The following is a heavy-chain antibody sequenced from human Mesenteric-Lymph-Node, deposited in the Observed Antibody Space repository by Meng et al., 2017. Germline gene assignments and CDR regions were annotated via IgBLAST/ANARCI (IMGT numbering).Heavy chain of an antibody. J-gene: IGHJ4*02. CDR3: ARGLWEQSRYYFDS. Sequence: QVQLVQSGAEVKKPGASGKGACKASGYTFTNYAIQWVRQAPGQRLEWMGWINSGNGKTKYSEKFQGRVTITRDTSATTAYMELSSLRSEDMAVYYCARGLWEQSRYYFDSWGQGTLVTVSS. CDR2: INSGNGKT. CDR1: GYTFTNYA. V-gene: IGHV1-3*01. D-gene: IGHD1-26*01.